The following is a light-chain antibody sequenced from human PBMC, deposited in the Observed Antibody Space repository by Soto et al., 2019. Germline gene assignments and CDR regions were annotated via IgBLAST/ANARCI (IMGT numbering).Light chain of an antibody. J-gene: IGLJ3*02. V-gene: IGLV2-14*01. CDR1: RSDVGAYNY. CDR2: EVT. CDR3: QSYDTSLRGWV. Sequence: QSALTQPASVSGSPGQSIAISCTGTRSDVGAYNYVSWYQQHPGKAPKLMISEVTNRPSGVSDRFSASKSGTSDSLAITGLQAEDEAEYYCQSYDTSLRGWVFGGGTKLTVL.